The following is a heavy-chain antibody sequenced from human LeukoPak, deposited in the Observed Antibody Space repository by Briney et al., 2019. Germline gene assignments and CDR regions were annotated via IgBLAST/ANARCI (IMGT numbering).Heavy chain of an antibody. CDR2: IYYSGST. J-gene: IGHJ6*03. CDR1: GGSISSSSYY. CDR3: ARVTHLTTNYYYYMDV. D-gene: IGHD4-17*01. V-gene: IGHV4-39*07. Sequence: SETLSLTCIVSGGSISSSSYYWGWIRQPPGKGLEWIGSIYYSGSTYYNPSLKSRVTISVDTSKNQFSLKLSSVTAADTAVYYCARVTHLTTNYYYYMDVWGKGTTVTVSS.